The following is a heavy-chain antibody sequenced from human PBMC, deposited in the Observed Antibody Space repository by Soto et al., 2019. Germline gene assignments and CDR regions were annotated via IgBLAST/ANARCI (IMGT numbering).Heavy chain of an antibody. J-gene: IGHJ4*02. V-gene: IGHV4-31*03. Sequence: SETLSLTCTVSGGSISSGGYYWSWIRQHPGKGLEWIGYIYYSGSTYYNPSLKSRVTISVDTSKNQFSLKLSSVTAADTAVYYCARSRDYDSSGYRDRSLYYFDYWGQGTLVTVSS. D-gene: IGHD3-22*01. CDR1: GGSISSGGYY. CDR3: ARSRDYDSSGYRDRSLYYFDY. CDR2: IYYSGST.